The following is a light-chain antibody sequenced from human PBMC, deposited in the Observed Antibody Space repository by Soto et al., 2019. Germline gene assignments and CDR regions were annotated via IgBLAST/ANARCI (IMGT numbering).Light chain of an antibody. CDR3: QHYYNLPRT. J-gene: IGKJ2*01. CDR2: DAS. V-gene: IGKV1-33*01. Sequence: DIQMTQSPSSLSASVGDRVTITCQASQDIANHLNWYQQKPGKAPKLLIYDASILETGVPPRFSGSVSGRDFTFTIGSLQAEDIATYYCQHYYNLPRTFGQGTKLQIK. CDR1: QDIANH.